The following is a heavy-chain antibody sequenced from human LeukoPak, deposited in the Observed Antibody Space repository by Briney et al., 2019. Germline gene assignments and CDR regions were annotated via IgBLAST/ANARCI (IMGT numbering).Heavy chain of an antibody. V-gene: IGHV3-33*06. Sequence: GGSLRLSCAASGFTFGSYGMHWVRQAPGKGLEWVAVIWYDGSKIYYADSVKGRFTISRDNSKNTLYLQMNSLRAEDTAVYYCAKSRGRFSSSWTAFDSWGQGTLVTVSS. J-gene: IGHJ4*02. D-gene: IGHD6-6*01. CDR2: IWYDGSKI. CDR3: AKSRGRFSSSWTAFDS. CDR1: GFTFGSYG.